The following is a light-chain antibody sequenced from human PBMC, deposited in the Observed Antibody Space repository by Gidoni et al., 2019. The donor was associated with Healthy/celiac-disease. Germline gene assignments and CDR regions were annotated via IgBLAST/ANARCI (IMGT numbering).Light chain of an antibody. CDR2: KDS. Sequence: SYELPQHPSVSVSPGQTARTTCSGDALPKQYAYWYQQKPGQAPVLVIYKDSERPSGIPERFSGSSSGTTVTLTISGVQAEDEADYYCQSADSSGTYHVVFGGGTKLTVL. J-gene: IGLJ2*01. V-gene: IGLV3-25*03. CDR1: ALPKQY. CDR3: QSADSSGTYHVV.